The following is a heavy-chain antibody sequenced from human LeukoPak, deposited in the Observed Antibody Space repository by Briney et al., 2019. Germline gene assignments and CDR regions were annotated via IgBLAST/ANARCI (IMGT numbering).Heavy chain of an antibody. V-gene: IGHV3-23*01. CDR2: ISGRGGSA. D-gene: IGHD7-27*01. CDR3: AGDAFDI. CDR1: GFTFSSYA. J-gene: IGHJ3*02. Sequence: GGSPRLSCAASGFTFSSYAMNWVRQAPGKGLEWVSHISGRGGSAYYADSVKGRFTISRDNYMNMLYLQMNSLKVEDAAVYFCAGDAFDIWGQGTMVTVSS.